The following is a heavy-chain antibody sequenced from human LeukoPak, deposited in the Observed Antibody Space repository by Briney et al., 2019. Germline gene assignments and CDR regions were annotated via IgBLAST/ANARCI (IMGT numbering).Heavy chain of an antibody. V-gene: IGHV3-23*01. CDR2: LSGSGGST. CDR3: AKVQQQLVGSFDY. J-gene: IGHJ4*02. CDR1: GFTFTSYA. D-gene: IGHD6-13*01. Sequence: GGSLRLSCAASGFTFTSYAMSWVRQAPGKGLEWVSGLSGSGGSTYYADSVKGRFTISRENAKNSLYLQMNSLRAGDTAVYYCAKVQQQLVGSFDYWGQGTLVTVSS.